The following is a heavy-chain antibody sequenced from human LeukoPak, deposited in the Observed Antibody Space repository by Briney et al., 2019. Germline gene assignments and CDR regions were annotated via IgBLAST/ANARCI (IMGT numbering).Heavy chain of an antibody. CDR1: GYTFTGYY. V-gene: IGHV1-2*02. J-gene: IGHJ3*02. D-gene: IGHD3-9*01. Sequence: ASVKVSCKASGYTFTGYYLHWVRQAPGQGLEWMGWINPNSGGTNYAQKFQGRVTMTRDTSISTAYMELSRLRSDDTAVYYCARATIPDVLRYFDWLEAPDAFDIWGQGTMVTVSS. CDR2: INPNSGGT. CDR3: ARATIPDVLRYFDWLEAPDAFDI.